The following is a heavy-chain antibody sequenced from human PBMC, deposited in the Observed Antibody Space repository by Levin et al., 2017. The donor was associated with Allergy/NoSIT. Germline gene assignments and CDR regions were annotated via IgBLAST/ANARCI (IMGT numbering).Heavy chain of an antibody. Sequence: PSETLSLTCAVYGGSFSGYYWSWIRQPPGKGLEWIGEINHSGSTNYNPSLKSRVTISVDTSKNQFSLKLSSVTAADTAVYYCARAPQYCSSTSCYLDYWGQGTLVTVSS. D-gene: IGHD2-2*01. CDR3: ARAPQYCSSTSCYLDY. CDR2: INHSGST. V-gene: IGHV4-34*01. CDR1: GGSFSGYY. J-gene: IGHJ4*02.